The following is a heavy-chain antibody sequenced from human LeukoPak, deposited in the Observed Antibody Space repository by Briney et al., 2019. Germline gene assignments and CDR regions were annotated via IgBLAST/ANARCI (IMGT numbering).Heavy chain of an antibody. CDR3: ARDTFQPGLIDS. V-gene: IGHV3-21*05. J-gene: IGHJ4*02. D-gene: IGHD2-2*01. CDR2: INTDSSDI. CDR1: GFTFSRYA. Sequence: GGSLRLSCAASGFTFSRYAMNWVRQAPGKGLQWVSYINTDSSDIHYADSVKGRFTISRDNARNTLYLQLSSLRADDSAVYYCARDTFQPGLIDSWGQGTLVTVSS.